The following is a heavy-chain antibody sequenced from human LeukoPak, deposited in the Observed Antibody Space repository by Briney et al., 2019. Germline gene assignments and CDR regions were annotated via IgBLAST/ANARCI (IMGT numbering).Heavy chain of an antibody. D-gene: IGHD4-17*01. Sequence: GGSLRLSCAASGFTVSSNYMSWVRQAPGKGLEWVSVIYSGGSTYYADSVKGRFTISRDNSKNTLYLQMNSLRAEDTAVYYCARVDYGDYGFNYWGQGTLVTVSS. V-gene: IGHV3-66*01. J-gene: IGHJ4*02. CDR2: IYSGGST. CDR3: ARVDYGDYGFNY. CDR1: GFTVSSNY.